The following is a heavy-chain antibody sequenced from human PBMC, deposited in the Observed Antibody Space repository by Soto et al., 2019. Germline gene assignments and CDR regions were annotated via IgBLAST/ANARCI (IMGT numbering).Heavy chain of an antibody. Sequence: PSETLSLTCTVSDGSISPYYWSWVRRPPGKGLEWIGYLYYSGNTNYNPSLKSRVTISVDASKNQVSLRLTSVTAADTAVYYCARVGGVAARTFDYWGQGTVVTVSS. V-gene: IGHV4-59*01. J-gene: IGHJ4*02. D-gene: IGHD2-15*01. CDR2: LYYSGNT. CDR3: ARVGGVAARTFDY. CDR1: DGSISPYY.